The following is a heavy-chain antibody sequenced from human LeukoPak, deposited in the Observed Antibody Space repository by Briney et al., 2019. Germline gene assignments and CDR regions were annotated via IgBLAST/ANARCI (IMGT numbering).Heavy chain of an antibody. Sequence: SETLSLTCTVSGGSISSYYWSWIRQPAGKGLEWIGRIYTSGSTYYNPSLKSRVTISVDTSKNQFSLKLSSVTAADTAVYYCARQGYCSSTSCYKGGGSYFDYWGQGTLVTVSS. CDR2: IYTSGST. CDR1: GGSISSYY. D-gene: IGHD2-2*02. J-gene: IGHJ4*02. CDR3: ARQGYCSSTSCYKGGGSYFDY. V-gene: IGHV4-4*07.